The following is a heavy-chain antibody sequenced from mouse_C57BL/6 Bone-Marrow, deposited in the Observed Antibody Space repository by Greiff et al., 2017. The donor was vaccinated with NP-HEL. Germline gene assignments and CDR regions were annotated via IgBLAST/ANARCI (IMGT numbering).Heavy chain of an antibody. CDR2: IDPSDSYT. J-gene: IGHJ2*01. V-gene: IGHV1-69*01. Sequence: QVQLQQPGAELVMPGASVKLSCKASGYTFTSYWMHWVKQRPGQGLEWIGKIDPSDSYTNYNQKFKGKSTLTVDKSSSTAYMQLSSLTSEDSAVYYCARGNWAYYFDYWGQGTTLTVSS. CDR3: ARGNWAYYFDY. D-gene: IGHD4-1*01. CDR1: GYTFTSYW.